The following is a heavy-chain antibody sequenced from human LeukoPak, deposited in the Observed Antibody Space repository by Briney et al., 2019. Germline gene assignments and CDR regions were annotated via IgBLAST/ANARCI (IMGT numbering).Heavy chain of an antibody. CDR3: ARVHRDYDILTGYYAGNWFDP. CDR1: GGSFSGYY. D-gene: IGHD3-9*01. J-gene: IGHJ5*02. CDR2: IYYSGST. Sequence: SETLSLTCAVYGGSFSGYYWSWIRQHPGKGLEWIGYIYYSGSTYYNPSLKSRVTISVDTSKNQFSLKLSSVTAADTAVYYCARVHRDYDILTGYYAGNWFDPWGQGTLVTVSS. V-gene: IGHV4-31*11.